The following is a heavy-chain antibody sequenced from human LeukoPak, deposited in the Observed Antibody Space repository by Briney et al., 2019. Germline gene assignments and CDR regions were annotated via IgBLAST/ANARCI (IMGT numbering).Heavy chain of an antibody. Sequence: KPGGSLRLSCVASGFTFSNAYMSWVRQAPGKGLEWVGRIKSKIDGETTDYAAPAKGRFTISRDDSRNTLYLQMNSLKTEDTAVYYCTTDAGYSSRWYNYWGQGTLVTVSS. CDR1: GFTFSNAY. V-gene: IGHV3-15*01. J-gene: IGHJ4*02. D-gene: IGHD6-13*01. CDR3: TTDAGYSSRWYNY. CDR2: IKSKIDGETT.